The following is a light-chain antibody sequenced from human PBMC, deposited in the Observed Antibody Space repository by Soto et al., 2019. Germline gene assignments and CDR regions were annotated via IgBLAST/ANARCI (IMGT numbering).Light chain of an antibody. CDR3: AAWDDSLSGSYV. CDR2: SNN. CDR1: SSNIGSNY. V-gene: IGLV1-47*02. J-gene: IGLJ1*01. Sequence: QSVLTQPPSASGTPGQRVTISCSGSSSNIGSNYVYWYQQLPGTAPKLLIYSNNQRPSGVPDRFSGSKSGTSASLAISGPRSEDEADYYCAAWDDSLSGSYVFGTGTKVTVL.